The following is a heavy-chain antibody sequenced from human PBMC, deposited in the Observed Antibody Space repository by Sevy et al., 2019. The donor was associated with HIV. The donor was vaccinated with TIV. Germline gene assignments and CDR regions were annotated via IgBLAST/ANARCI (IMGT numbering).Heavy chain of an antibody. Sequence: GGSLRLSCAASGFTFSSYAMSWVRQAPGKGLEWVSAISGSGGSTYYADSVKGRFTISRDNSKNTLYLQVISLRAEDTALYYCAKDGYKPSVGDEIYYYYYMDVWGKGTTVTVSS. V-gene: IGHV3-23*01. CDR2: ISGSGGST. J-gene: IGHJ6*03. D-gene: IGHD1-20*01. CDR1: GFTFSSYA. CDR3: AKDGYKPSVGDEIYYYYYMDV.